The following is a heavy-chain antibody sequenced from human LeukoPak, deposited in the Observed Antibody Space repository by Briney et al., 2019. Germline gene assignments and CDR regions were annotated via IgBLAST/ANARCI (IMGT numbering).Heavy chain of an antibody. J-gene: IGHJ3*02. V-gene: IGHV3-48*01. CDR2: ISETSSPI. CDR3: ARDPGYGYSGAFDI. Sequence: AGSLRLSCEVSGCTFSTYDMNWVRQAPGKGLEWVSYISETSSPIYYADSVRGRFTISRDNAKNSLYLQMNSLRAEDTAVYYCARDPGYGYSGAFDIWGQGTMVTVSS. D-gene: IGHD5-18*01. CDR1: GCTFSTYD.